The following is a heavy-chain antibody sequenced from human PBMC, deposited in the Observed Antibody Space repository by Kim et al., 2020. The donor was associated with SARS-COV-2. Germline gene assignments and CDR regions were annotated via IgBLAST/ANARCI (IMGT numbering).Heavy chain of an antibody. V-gene: IGHV6-1*01. D-gene: IGHD2-2*01. CDR1: GDSVSSNSGA. CDR2: TYYRSKWYN. Sequence: SQTLSLTCAISGDSVSSNSGAWHWIRQCPSRGLEWLGRTYYRSKWYNHYAVSVESRITISPDTSKNQFSLQLNSVTPEDTDVYYCARDGAGYSSNAYNVDVWGQGTAVTVSS. J-gene: IGHJ6*02. CDR3: ARDGAGYSSNAYNVDV.